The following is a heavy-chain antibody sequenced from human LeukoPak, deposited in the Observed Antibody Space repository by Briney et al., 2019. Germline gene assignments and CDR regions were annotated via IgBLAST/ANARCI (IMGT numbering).Heavy chain of an antibody. CDR1: GFTFSGFW. D-gene: IGHD3-22*01. CDR2: INSDGSEG. CDR3: AKVVRGYYYDSSGYYYFDY. J-gene: IGHJ4*02. V-gene: IGHV3-7*03. Sequence: GGSLRLSCAVSGFTFSGFWMSWSRQAPGKGLEWVASINSDGSEGYYADVVKGRFTISRDNAKNSLYLQMNSLRAEDTAVYYCAKVVRGYYYDSSGYYYFDYWGQGTLVTVSS.